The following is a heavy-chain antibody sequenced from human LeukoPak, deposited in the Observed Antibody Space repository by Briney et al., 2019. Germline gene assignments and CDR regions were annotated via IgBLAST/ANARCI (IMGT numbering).Heavy chain of an antibody. CDR3: ARVGGDDYDDYAETPVFDY. J-gene: IGHJ4*02. Sequence: SETLSLTCTVSGYSISSGYYWGWIRQPPGKGLEWIGSIYHSGSTYYNPSLKSRVTISVDTSKNQFSLKLSSVTAADTAVYYCARVGGDDYDDYAETPVFDYWGQGTLVTVSS. V-gene: IGHV4-38-2*02. CDR1: GYSISSGYY. D-gene: IGHD4-17*01. CDR2: IYHSGST.